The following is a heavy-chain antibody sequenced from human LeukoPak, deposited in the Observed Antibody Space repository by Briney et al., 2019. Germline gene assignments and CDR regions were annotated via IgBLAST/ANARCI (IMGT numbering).Heavy chain of an antibody. CDR2: IIPIFGTA. V-gene: IGHV1-69*06. Sequence: GASVKVSCKASGGTFSSYAISWVRQAPGQGLEWMGGIIPIFGTANYAQKFQGRVTITADKSTSTAYMELSSLRSEDTAVYYCARERGYMITFGGVIEHYMDVWGKGTTVTISS. D-gene: IGHD3-16*02. CDR3: ARERGYMITFGGVIEHYMDV. CDR1: GGTFSSYA. J-gene: IGHJ6*03.